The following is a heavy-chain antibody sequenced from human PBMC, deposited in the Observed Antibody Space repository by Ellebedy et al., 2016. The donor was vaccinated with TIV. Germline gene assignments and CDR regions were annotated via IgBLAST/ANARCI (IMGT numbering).Heavy chain of an antibody. Sequence: GESLKISCAASGFIVSSNYMSWVRQAPGKGLEWVSIIYSGGGTYYADSVKGRFTISRDNSKNTLYLQMNSLRAEDTAVYYCASTGREQVDYWGQGTLVTVSS. V-gene: IGHV3-66*01. D-gene: IGHD3-10*01. CDR3: ASTGREQVDY. J-gene: IGHJ4*02. CDR2: IYSGGGT. CDR1: GFIVSSNY.